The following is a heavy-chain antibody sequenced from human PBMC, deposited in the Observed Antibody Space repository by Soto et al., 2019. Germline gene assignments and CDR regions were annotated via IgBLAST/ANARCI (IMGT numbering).Heavy chain of an antibody. D-gene: IGHD6-19*01. V-gene: IGHV1-18*04. J-gene: IGHJ6*02. CDR1: GSTFTSYG. CDR3: ASDGSGWYVYYYGMDV. Sequence: GASVKVSCKASGSTFTSYGISWVRQAPGQGLEWMGWISAYNGNTNYAQKLQGRVTMTTDTSTSTAYMELRSLRSDDTAVYYCASDGSGWYVYYYGMDVWGQGTTVTVSS. CDR2: ISAYNGNT.